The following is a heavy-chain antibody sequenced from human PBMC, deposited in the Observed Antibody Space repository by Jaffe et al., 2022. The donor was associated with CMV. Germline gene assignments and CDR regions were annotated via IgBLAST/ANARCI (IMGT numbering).Heavy chain of an antibody. Sequence: EVQLVESGGGLVQPGRSLRLSCAASGFTFDDYAMHWVRQAPGKGLEWVSGISWNSGSIGYADSVKGRFTISRDNAKNSLYLQMNSLRAEDTALYYCAKGQNVDTAMVTSTDYFDYWGQGTLVTVSS. CDR1: GFTFDDYA. V-gene: IGHV3-9*01. CDR2: ISWNSGSI. D-gene: IGHD5-18*01. J-gene: IGHJ4*02. CDR3: AKGQNVDTAMVTSTDYFDY.